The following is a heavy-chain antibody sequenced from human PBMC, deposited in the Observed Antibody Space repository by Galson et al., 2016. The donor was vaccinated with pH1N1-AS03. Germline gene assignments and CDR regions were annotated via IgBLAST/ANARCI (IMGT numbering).Heavy chain of an antibody. J-gene: IGHJ4*02. CDR2: FDREDGEA. V-gene: IGHV1-24*01. CDR3: ATDYDY. CDR1: GLSLSELS. Sequence: SVKVSCKVSGLSLSELSMHWVRQAPGKGLEWMGWFDREDGEAIYAQKFQGRLTVTEDRSTDTAYMELSSLRPEDTATYYCATDYDYWGQGTLVTVSS.